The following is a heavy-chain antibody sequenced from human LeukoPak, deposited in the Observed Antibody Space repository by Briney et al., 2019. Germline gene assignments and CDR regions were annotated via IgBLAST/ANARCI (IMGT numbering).Heavy chain of an antibody. Sequence: GRSLRLSCALSGFTPARFTIHWVRQIPGKGLEWVSGIRASGRTTDYADSVKGRFTISRDTSKNTLHLQMNSLRAEDTAVYYCAKDLDGSGLYGGIDLWGQGTLVTVSS. CDR1: GFTPARFT. V-gene: IGHV3-23*01. D-gene: IGHD6-19*01. CDR3: AKDLDGSGLYGGIDL. CDR2: IRASGRTT. J-gene: IGHJ5*02.